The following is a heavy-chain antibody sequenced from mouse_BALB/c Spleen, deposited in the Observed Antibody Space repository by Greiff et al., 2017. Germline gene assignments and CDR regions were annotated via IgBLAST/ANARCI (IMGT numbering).Heavy chain of an antibody. V-gene: IGHV1-18*01. CDR1: GYTFTDYN. CDR3: ARVGIYDYEGDWYFDV. J-gene: IGHJ1*01. CDR2: INPNNGGT. D-gene: IGHD2-4*01. Sequence: VQLQQSGPELVKPGASVKIPCKASGYTFTDYNMNWVKQSHGKSLEWIGDINPNNGGTIYNQKFKGKATLTVDKSSSTAYMELRSLTSEDTAVYYYARVGIYDYEGDWYFDVWGAGTTVTVSS.